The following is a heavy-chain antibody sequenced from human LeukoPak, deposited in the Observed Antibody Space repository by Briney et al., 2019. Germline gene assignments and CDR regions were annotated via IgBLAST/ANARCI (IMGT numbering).Heavy chain of an antibody. D-gene: IGHD6-13*01. Sequence: PGGSLRLSCVVSGIPFSDYYMNWIRQAPGKGLGWISYISSSSSYTDYADSVKGRFTISRGNAKSALYLQMNSLRLEDTAVYYCAAGTAADFWGQGTLVTVSS. V-gene: IGHV3-11*03. CDR2: ISSSSSYT. CDR3: AAGTAADF. CDR1: GIPFSDYY. J-gene: IGHJ4*02.